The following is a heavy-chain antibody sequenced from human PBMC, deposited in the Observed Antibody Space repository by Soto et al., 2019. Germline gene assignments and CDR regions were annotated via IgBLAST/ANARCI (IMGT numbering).Heavy chain of an antibody. CDR2: IYGSGST. Sequence: VQLVESGGGLIQPGGSLRLSCAASGFTVSNYFMTWVRQAPGKGLEWVSAIYGSGSTYYADSVKGRFTISSDSSRNTLYLQMNSLRVEDTAVYYCARGSLYDLGRKFDNWAQGALVTVSS. V-gene: IGHV3-53*01. D-gene: IGHD3-3*01. CDR1: GFTVSNYF. CDR3: ARGSLYDLGRKFDN. J-gene: IGHJ4*02.